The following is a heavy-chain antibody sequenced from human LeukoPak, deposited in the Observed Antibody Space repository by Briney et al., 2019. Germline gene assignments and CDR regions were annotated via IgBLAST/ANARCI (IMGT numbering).Heavy chain of an antibody. D-gene: IGHD5-18*01. Sequence: SETLSLTCTVSGGSISSYYWSWIRQPPGKGLEWIGYIYTSGSTNYNPSLKSRVTISVDTSKNQFSLKLSSVTAADTAVYYCARLVTLRGYSVYYYYYMDVWGKGTTVTVSS. V-gene: IGHV4-4*09. J-gene: IGHJ6*03. CDR2: IYTSGST. CDR3: ARLVTLRGYSVYYYYYMDV. CDR1: GGSISSYY.